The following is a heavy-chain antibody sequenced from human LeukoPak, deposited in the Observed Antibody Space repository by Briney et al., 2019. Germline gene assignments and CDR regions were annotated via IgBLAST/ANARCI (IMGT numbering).Heavy chain of an antibody. CDR1: VFTFSTYN. D-gene: IGHD6-19*01. CDR3: ARDPYSGGYGAYYYYYMDV. J-gene: IGHJ6*03. V-gene: IGHV3-21*01. CDR2: ITTSSSYM. Sequence: PGGSLRLSCAASVFTFSTYNMNWVRQAPGKGLEWVSSITTSSSYMFYADSVRGRFTISRDNAENSLYLQMNSLRDEDTAVYYCARDPYSGGYGAYYYYYMDVWGKGTTVTVSS.